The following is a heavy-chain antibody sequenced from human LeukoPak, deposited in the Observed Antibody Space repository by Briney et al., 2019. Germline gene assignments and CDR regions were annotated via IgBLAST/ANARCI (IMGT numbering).Heavy chain of an antibody. CDR2: MNPNSGNT. V-gene: IGHV1-8*03. Sequence: ASVKVSCKASGYTFTSYDINWGRQATGQELEWMGWMNPNSGNTGYAQKFQGRVTITRNTSISTAYMELSSLRSEDTAVYYCARGNYYDSSGYYPWGQGTLVTVSS. D-gene: IGHD3-22*01. J-gene: IGHJ4*02. CDR3: ARGNYYDSSGYYP. CDR1: GYTFTSYD.